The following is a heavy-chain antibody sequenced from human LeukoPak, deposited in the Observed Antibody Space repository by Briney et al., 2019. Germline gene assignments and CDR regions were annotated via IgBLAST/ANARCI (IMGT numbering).Heavy chain of an antibody. Sequence: ASVKLSCKASGGTFSSYAISGVRQAPGQGLEWMGGIIPICGTANYEQKFQGRVTVTADKSTSTAYMELSSLRSEDTAVYYCARYFFSGSGSYYSPSVYYYGMDVWGKGTTVSVSS. CDR3: ARYFFSGSGSYYSPSVYYYGMDV. J-gene: IGHJ6*04. V-gene: IGHV1-69*06. CDR2: IIPICGTA. CDR1: GGTFSSYA. D-gene: IGHD3-10*01.